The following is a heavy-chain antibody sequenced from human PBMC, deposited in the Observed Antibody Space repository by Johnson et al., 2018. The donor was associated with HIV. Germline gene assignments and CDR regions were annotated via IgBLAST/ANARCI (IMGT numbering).Heavy chain of an antibody. CDR2: ISSSGTAI. CDR1: GFTFSDYY. V-gene: IGHV3-11*04. D-gene: IGHD6-13*01. CDR3: ARDRGGVAAAKGDHDAFDI. Sequence: QVQLVESGGGVVQPGRSPRLSCAASGFTFSDYYMSWIRQAPGKGLEWISYISSSGTAIYYADSVKGRFTISRDNAKNSLYLQMNSLRAEDTAVYYCARDRGGVAAAKGDHDAFDIWGQGTMVTVSS. J-gene: IGHJ3*02.